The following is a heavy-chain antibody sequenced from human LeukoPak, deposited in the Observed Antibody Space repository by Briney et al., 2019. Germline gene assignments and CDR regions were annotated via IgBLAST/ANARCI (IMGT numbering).Heavy chain of an antibody. CDR1: GGSISSGSYY. Sequence: SETLSLTCTVSGGSISSGSYYWTWIRQPAGKGLECIGRIHTSGSPKYNPSLKSRVTISLDTSKNQFSLKVTSVTAADMAVYYCARVEAGAAAFYFDHWGRGTLVTVSS. J-gene: IGHJ4*02. CDR2: IHTSGSP. D-gene: IGHD6-13*01. V-gene: IGHV4-61*02. CDR3: ARVEAGAAAFYFDH.